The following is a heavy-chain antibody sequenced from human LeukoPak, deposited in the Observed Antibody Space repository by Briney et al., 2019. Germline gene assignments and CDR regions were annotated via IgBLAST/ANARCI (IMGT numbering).Heavy chain of an antibody. CDR2: ISYDGSNK. Sequence: GGSLRLSCAASGFTFSSYAMHWVRQAPGKGLEWVAVISYDGSNKYYADSVKGRFTISRDNSKNTLYLQMNSLRAEDTAVYYCVREVVWFGTRPDYWGQGTLVTVSS. V-gene: IGHV3-30-3*01. CDR3: VREVVWFGTRPDY. J-gene: IGHJ4*02. CDR1: GFTFSSYA. D-gene: IGHD3-10*01.